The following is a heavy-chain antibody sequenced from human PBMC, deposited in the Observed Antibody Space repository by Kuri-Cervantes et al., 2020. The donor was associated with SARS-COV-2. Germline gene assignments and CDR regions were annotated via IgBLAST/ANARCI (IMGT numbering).Heavy chain of an antibody. Sequence: GGSLRLSCAVSGFTFTSHAMHWVRQAPGKGLEWAALISYDGSNKFYADSVKGRFTISRDNSKNTLYLQMNNLRAEDTAVYYCAKDQHGIVVVVAAIDYWGQGTLVTVSS. D-gene: IGHD2-15*01. V-gene: IGHV3-30*18. CDR2: ISYDGSNK. CDR1: GFTFTSHA. CDR3: AKDQHGIVVVVAAIDY. J-gene: IGHJ4*02.